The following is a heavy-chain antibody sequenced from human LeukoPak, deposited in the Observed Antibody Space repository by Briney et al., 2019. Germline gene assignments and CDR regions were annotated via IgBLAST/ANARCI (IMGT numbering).Heavy chain of an antibody. CDR1: GYTFTGYY. D-gene: IGHD3-10*01. Sequence: ASVKVSCKASGYTFTGYYMHWVRQAPGQGLEWMGRINPNSGGTNYAQKFQGRVTMTRDTSISTAYMELSRLRSDDTAVYYCACQYYGSGPNPPLDYWGQGTLVTVSS. J-gene: IGHJ4*02. CDR2: INPNSGGT. CDR3: ACQYYGSGPNPPLDY. V-gene: IGHV1-2*06.